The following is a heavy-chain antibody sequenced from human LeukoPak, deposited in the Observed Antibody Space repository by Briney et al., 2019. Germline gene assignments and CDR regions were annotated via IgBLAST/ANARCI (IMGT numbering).Heavy chain of an antibody. D-gene: IGHD5-12*01. Sequence: GASVKVSCKASGYTFTVYYAHWVRQAPGQGLEWMGWISANIGGTNYAQKFRGRVTMTKDTSISTAYMELSGLTSDDTAVYYCARGGSFDYWGQGTLVTVCS. CDR3: ARGGSFDY. J-gene: IGHJ4*02. CDR1: GYTFTVYY. V-gene: IGHV1-2*02. CDR2: ISANIGGT.